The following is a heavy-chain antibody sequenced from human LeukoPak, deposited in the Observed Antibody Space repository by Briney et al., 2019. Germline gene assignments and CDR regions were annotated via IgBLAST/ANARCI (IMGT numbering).Heavy chain of an antibody. CDR3: ARVGYSSSWALFDY. D-gene: IGHD6-13*01. V-gene: IGHV4-34*01. CDR1: GGSFSGYY. CDR2: INHSGST. Sequence: SETLSLTCAVYGGSFSGYYWSWIRQPPGKGLEWIGEINHSGSTNYNPSLKSRVTISVDTSKNQFSLKLSSVTAADTAVYYCARVGYSSSWALFDYWGQGTLVTVSS. J-gene: IGHJ4*02.